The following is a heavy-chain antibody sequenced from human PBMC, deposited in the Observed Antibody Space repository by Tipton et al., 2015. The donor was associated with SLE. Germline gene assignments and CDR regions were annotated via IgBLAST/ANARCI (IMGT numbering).Heavy chain of an antibody. CDR1: GDTISDHY. Sequence: TLSLTCTVSGDTISDHYWSWIRQPPGKGLEWIGYISYSGSTNYSPSLKSRVTILLDTSKTQFSLKLRSVTAADTAIYYCARGGYSSGWYGDYFVYCGQGTLVTVSS. CDR2: ISYSGST. J-gene: IGHJ4*02. V-gene: IGHV4-59*11. CDR3: ARGGYSSGWYGDYFVY. D-gene: IGHD6-19*01.